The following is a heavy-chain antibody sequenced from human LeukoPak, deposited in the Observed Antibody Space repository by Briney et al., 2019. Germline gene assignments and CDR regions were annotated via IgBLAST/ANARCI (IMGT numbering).Heavy chain of an antibody. J-gene: IGHJ4*02. CDR3: ARDLGTTVTTYLDY. CDR2: ISSSSSYI. D-gene: IGHD4-17*01. V-gene: IGHV3-21*01. CDR1: GFTFSSYS. Sequence: GGSLRLSCAASGFTFSSYSMNWVRQAPGKGREWVSSISSSSSYIYYADSVKGRFTISRDNTKNSLYLQMNSLRAEDTAVYYCARDLGTTVTTYLDYWGQGTLVTVSS.